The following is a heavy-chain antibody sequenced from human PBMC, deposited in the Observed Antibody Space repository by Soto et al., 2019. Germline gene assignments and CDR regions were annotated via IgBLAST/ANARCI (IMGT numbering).Heavy chain of an antibody. V-gene: IGHV1-46*01. CDR1: GYNFTSYY. Sequence: ASVKVSCKASGYNFTSYYMHWVRQAPGQGLEWMGIINPSGGSTSYAQKFQGRVTMTRDTSTSTVYMELSSLRSEDTAVYYCARDPGRGIVDRHIVGPNYYGMDVWGQGTTVTVS. D-gene: IGHD2-21*01. CDR2: INPSGGST. CDR3: ARDPGRGIVDRHIVGPNYYGMDV. J-gene: IGHJ6*02.